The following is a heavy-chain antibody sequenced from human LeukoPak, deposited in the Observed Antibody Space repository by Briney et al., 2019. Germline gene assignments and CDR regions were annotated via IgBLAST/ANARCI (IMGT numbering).Heavy chain of an antibody. CDR3: ARVGGYSGYDSGY. CDR1: GFTFSSYA. V-gene: IGHV3-23*01. J-gene: IGHJ4*02. Sequence: GGSLRLSCAASGFTFSSYAMSWVRQAPGKGLEWVSAISGSGGSTYYADSVKGRFTISRDNSKNTLYLQMNSLRDEDTAVYYCARVGGYSGYDSGYWGQGTLVTVSS. CDR2: ISGSGGST. D-gene: IGHD5-12*01.